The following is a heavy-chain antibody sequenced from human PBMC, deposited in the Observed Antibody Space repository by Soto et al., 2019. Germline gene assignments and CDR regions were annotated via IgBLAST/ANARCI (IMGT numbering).Heavy chain of an antibody. CDR3: SRTEWIQLGLLLF. Sequence: EVQLVESGGGLVQPGGSLRLSCAASGFTLSSYWMHWVRQAPGKGLVWVSRINSDGSSASYADSVKGRFTISRDKAKNTLNLQMNSLRAEDTAVYYCSRTEWIQLGLLLFGGQGTLVTVSS. CDR2: INSDGSSA. D-gene: IGHD5-18*01. V-gene: IGHV3-74*01. CDR1: GFTLSSYW. J-gene: IGHJ4*02.